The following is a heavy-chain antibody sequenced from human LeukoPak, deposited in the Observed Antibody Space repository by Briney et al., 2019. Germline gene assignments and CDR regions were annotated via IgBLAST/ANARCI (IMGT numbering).Heavy chain of an antibody. D-gene: IGHD4-11*01. Sequence: SETLSLTCTVSGGSISSSSYYWGWIRQPPGKGLEWIGSIYYSGSTYYNPSLKSRVTISVDTSKNQFSLKLSSVTAADTAVYYCARDRVTTWLNYYYYMDVWGKGTTVTVSS. CDR1: GGSISSSSYY. V-gene: IGHV4-39*07. CDR3: ARDRVTTWLNYYYYMDV. CDR2: IYYSGST. J-gene: IGHJ6*03.